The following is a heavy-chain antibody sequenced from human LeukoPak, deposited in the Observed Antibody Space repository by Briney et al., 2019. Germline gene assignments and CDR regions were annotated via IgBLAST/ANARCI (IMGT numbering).Heavy chain of an antibody. CDR3: ATDVTRLNFWSGYYNRPQENWFDP. D-gene: IGHD3-3*01. J-gene: IGHJ5*02. CDR1: GYTLTELS. Sequence: ASVKVSCKASGYTLTELSMHWVRQAPGKGLEWMGGFDPEDGETIYAQKFQGRVTMTEDTSTDTAYMELSSLRSEDTAVYYCATDVTRLNFWSGYYNRPQENWFDPWGQGTLVTVSS. V-gene: IGHV1-24*01. CDR2: FDPEDGET.